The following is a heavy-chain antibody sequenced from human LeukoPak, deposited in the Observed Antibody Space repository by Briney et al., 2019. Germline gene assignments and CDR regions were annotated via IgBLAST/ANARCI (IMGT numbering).Heavy chain of an antibody. CDR2: IYPGDSDT. CDR3: ARHLEYTTSSGAFDI. CDR1: GYTFTSYW. D-gene: IGHD6-6*01. J-gene: IGHJ3*02. Sequence: GESLKISGKGSGYTFTSYWIAWVRQMPGKGLEWMGFIYPGDSDTSYSPSFPGQVTISDDKSLTTAYLQWSSLKASDTAMYYCARHLEYTTSSGAFDICGQGTMVTVSS. V-gene: IGHV5-51*01.